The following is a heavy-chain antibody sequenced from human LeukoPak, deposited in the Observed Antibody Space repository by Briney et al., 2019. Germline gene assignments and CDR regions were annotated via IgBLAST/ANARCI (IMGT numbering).Heavy chain of an antibody. J-gene: IGHJ4*02. CDR1: GFTFSSYG. V-gene: IGHV3-30*03. Sequence: GGSLRLSCAASGFTFSSYGMHWVRQAPGKGLEWVAVISYDGGNKYYADSVKGRFTISRDNSKNTLYLQMNSLRAEDTAVYYCARDRVGATDYFDYWGQGTLVTVSS. CDR2: ISYDGGNK. D-gene: IGHD1-26*01. CDR3: ARDRVGATDYFDY.